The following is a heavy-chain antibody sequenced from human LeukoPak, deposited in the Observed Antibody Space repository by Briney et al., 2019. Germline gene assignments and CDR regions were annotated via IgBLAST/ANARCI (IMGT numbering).Heavy chain of an antibody. CDR2: MNPNSGNT. V-gene: IGHV1-8*01. D-gene: IGHD3-22*01. J-gene: IGHJ4*02. Sequence: ASVKVSCKASGYTFTSYDINWVRQATGQGLEWMGWMNPNSGNTGYAQKLQGRVTMTTDTSTSTAYMELRSLRSDDTAVYYCARYHSSGYIDYWGQGTLVTVSS. CDR1: GYTFTSYD. CDR3: ARYHSSGYIDY.